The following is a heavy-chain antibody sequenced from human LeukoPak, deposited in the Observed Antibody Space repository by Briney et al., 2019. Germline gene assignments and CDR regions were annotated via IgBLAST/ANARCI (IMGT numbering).Heavy chain of an antibody. CDR3: ARESRVAYYYYMDV. Sequence: ASVKVSRKASGGTFSSYAISWVRQAPGQGLEWMGGIIPIFGTANYAQKFQGRVTITADESTSTAYMELSSLRSEDTAVYYCARESRVAYYYYMDVWGKGTTVTISS. CDR1: GGTFSSYA. V-gene: IGHV1-69*13. J-gene: IGHJ6*03. D-gene: IGHD2-15*01. CDR2: IIPIFGTA.